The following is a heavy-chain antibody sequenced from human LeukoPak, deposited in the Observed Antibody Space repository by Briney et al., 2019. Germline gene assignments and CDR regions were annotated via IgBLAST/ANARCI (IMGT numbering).Heavy chain of an antibody. V-gene: IGHV3-30-3*01. CDR2: ISFDGNNK. J-gene: IGHJ6*02. Sequence: GTSLRLSCSASGFTFSAYTMHWVRRAPGRGLECVAIISFDGNNKYYADSVEGRFTISRDNSKNTLYLQMNSLRAEDTAVYYCAKVLAVAGSPYYYGMDVWGQGTTVTVSS. CDR1: GFTFSAYT. CDR3: AKVLAVAGSPYYYGMDV. D-gene: IGHD6-19*01.